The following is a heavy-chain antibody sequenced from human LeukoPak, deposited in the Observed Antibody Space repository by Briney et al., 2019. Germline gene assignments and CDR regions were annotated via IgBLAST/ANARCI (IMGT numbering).Heavy chain of an antibody. Sequence: SETLSLTCAVYGGSFSGYYWSWIRQPPGKGLEWIGEINHSGSTNYNPSLKSRVTISVDTSKNQFSLKLSSVTAADTAVYYCARGISGYGRHFDYWGQGTLVTVSS. J-gene: IGHJ4*02. CDR1: GGSFSGYY. CDR3: ARGISGYGRHFDY. D-gene: IGHD5-12*01. CDR2: INHSGST. V-gene: IGHV4-34*01.